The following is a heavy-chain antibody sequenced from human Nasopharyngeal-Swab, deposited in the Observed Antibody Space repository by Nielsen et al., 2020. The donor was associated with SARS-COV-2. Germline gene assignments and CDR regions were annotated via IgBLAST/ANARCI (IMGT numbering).Heavy chain of an antibody. J-gene: IGHJ6*02. D-gene: IGHD2-2*01. V-gene: IGHV4-34*01. CDR2: VDHTGRT. Sequence: SDTLSLTCAVHVGSFSAYYWSWVRQPPGKGLAWIGEVDHTGRTNNNPSLQSRVTMSVDTSKNQFSLTLSSVTAADTAVYYCARGGYQLLLRSYYYGMDVWSQGTTVTVSS. CDR3: ARGGYQLLLRSYYYGMDV. CDR1: VGSFSAYY.